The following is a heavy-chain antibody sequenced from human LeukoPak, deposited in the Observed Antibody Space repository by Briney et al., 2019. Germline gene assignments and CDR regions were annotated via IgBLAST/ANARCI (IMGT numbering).Heavy chain of an antibody. CDR1: GFTFSSQG. V-gene: IGHV3-23*01. Sequence: PGGSLRLSCAASGFTFSSQGMSWVRQAPGKGLEWVSAISGSGGSTYYADSVKGRFTISRDNSKNTLYLQMNSLRAEDTAVYYCAKAAGLYHYDSSGYFDYWGQGTLVTVSS. J-gene: IGHJ4*02. D-gene: IGHD3-22*01. CDR2: ISGSGGST. CDR3: AKAAGLYHYDSSGYFDY.